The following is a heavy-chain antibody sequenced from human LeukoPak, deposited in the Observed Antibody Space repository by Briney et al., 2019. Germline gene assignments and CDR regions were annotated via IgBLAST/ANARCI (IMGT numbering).Heavy chain of an antibody. CDR2: IYTSGST. D-gene: IGHD1-26*01. V-gene: IGHV4-61*02. CDR1: GGSISSGSYY. J-gene: IGHJ6*03. Sequence: SETLSLTCTVSGGSISSGSYYWSWFRQPAGKGLEWIGRIYTSGSTNYNPSLKSRVTISVDTSKNQFSLKLSSVTAADTAVYYCARGSTHYYYYYMDVWGKGTTVTISS. CDR3: ARGSTHYYYYYMDV.